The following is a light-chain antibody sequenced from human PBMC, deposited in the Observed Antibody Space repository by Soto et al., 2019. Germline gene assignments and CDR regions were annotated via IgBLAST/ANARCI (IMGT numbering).Light chain of an antibody. CDR2: EVT. CDR1: SSDVGAYNF. V-gene: IGLV2-8*01. J-gene: IGLJ2*01. Sequence: QSALTQPPSASGSPGQSVTISCTGTSSDVGAYNFVSWYQQHPGNAPKLIIYEVTKRPSGVPARFSGSKSGNTASLTVSGLQAEDEANYYCSSHAVTNTVVFGGGTKVTVL. CDR3: SSHAVTNTVV.